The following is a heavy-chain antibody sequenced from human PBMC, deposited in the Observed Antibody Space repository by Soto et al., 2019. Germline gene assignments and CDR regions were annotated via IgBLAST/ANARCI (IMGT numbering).Heavy chain of an antibody. V-gene: IGHV1-2*02. CDR1: GYILSDYC. J-gene: IGHJ6*02. D-gene: IGHD5-12*01. CDR3: VRDLRRQWRRLDPESYTGMDV. CDR2: MKPDDGGP. Sequence: AAVKVSCKSSGYILSDYCIHWVRQAPGQGLEWLGWMKPDDGGPNYAQNFQGRVIMTRDTSTDTDYMELTRLTSDDTAVYFCVRDLRRQWRRLDPESYTGMDVWGQGTTVTVS.